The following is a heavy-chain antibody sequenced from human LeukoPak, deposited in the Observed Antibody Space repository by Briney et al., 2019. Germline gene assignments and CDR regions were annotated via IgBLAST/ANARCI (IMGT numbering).Heavy chain of an antibody. CDR3: ARASYSSSWYENWFDP. CDR1: GGSISSYY. D-gene: IGHD6-13*01. CDR2: IYYSGST. Sequence: PSETLSLTCTVSGGSISSYYWSWIRQPPGKGLEWIGYIYYSGSTNYNPSLKSRVTISVDTSKNQFSLKLSSVTAADTAVYYCARASYSSSWYENWFDPWGQGTLVTVSS. J-gene: IGHJ5*02. V-gene: IGHV4-59*01.